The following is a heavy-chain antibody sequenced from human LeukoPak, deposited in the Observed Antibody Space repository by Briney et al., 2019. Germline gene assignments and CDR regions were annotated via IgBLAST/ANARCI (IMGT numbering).Heavy chain of an antibody. Sequence: QPGASLRLSCAASGFTFSNYSMSWVRQAPGKGLEWVSAITGSGSGIYYADSMKSRFTISRDNSKNMLYLQINSLRAEDTAVYYCAKWGDYDVLTGYYVSDYWGQGTLVTVSS. CDR1: GFTFSNYS. J-gene: IGHJ4*02. CDR3: AKWGDYDVLTGYYVSDY. CDR2: ITGSGSGI. V-gene: IGHV3-23*01. D-gene: IGHD3-9*01.